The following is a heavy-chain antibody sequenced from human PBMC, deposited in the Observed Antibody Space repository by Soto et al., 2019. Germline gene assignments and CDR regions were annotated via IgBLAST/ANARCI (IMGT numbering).Heavy chain of an antibody. V-gene: IGHV1-69*13. CDR3: ARSRANYYDSRGYYYSTFDY. CDR2: IIPMFGTA. Sequence: ASVKVSCKTSGGTFSSYAISWVRQAPGQGLEWMGGIIPMFGTANYAQKFQGRVTITADESTSTAYMELGSLRSEDTAVYYCARSRANYYDSRGYYYSTFDYWGQGTLVTVSS. D-gene: IGHD3-22*01. J-gene: IGHJ4*02. CDR1: GGTFSSYA.